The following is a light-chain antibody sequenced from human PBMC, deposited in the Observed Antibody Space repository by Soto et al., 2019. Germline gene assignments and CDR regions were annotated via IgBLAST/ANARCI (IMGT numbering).Light chain of an antibody. V-gene: IGKV4-1*01. J-gene: IGKJ3*01. CDR1: QSVLYSSNNKNY. CDR3: QQYYSTPPT. Sequence: DIVMTQSPDSLAVSLGERATINCKSSQSVLYSSNNKNYLAWYQQKPGQPPKLLIYWASTRESGVPDRFSGSGSGTDFTLTISSLQAEDVAVYSCQQYYSTPPTFGPGPKVDIK. CDR2: WAS.